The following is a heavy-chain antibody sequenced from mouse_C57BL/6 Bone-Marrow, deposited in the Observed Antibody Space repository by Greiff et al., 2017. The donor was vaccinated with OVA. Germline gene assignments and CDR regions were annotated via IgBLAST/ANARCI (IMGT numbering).Heavy chain of an antibody. CDR3: ARHNWGFDY. CDR2: ISSGGSYT. D-gene: IGHD4-1*01. CDR1: GFTFSSYD. J-gene: IGHJ2*01. Sequence: EVQGVESGGDLVKPGGSLKLSCAASGFTFSSYDMSWVRQTPDKRLEWVATISSGGSYTYYPDSVKGRFTISRDNAKNTLYLQMSSLKSEDTAMYYCARHNWGFDYWGQGTTLTVSS. V-gene: IGHV5-6*01.